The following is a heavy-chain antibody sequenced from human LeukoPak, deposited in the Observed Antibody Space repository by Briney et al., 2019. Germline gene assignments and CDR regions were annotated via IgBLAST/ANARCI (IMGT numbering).Heavy chain of an antibody. CDR1: GGSISSGDYY. J-gene: IGHJ6*04. Sequence: PSETLSLTRTVSGGSISSGDYYWSWIRQPPGKGLEWIGYIYYSGSTYYNPSLKSRVTISVDTSKNQFSLKLSSATAADTAVYYCATGPIDTAMADYYYYGMDVWGKGTTVTVSS. V-gene: IGHV4-30-4*01. CDR2: IYYSGST. CDR3: ATGPIDTAMADYYYYGMDV. D-gene: IGHD5-18*01.